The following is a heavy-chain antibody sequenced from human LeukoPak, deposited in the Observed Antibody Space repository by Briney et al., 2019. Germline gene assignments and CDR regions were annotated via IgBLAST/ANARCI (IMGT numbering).Heavy chain of an antibody. J-gene: IGHJ5*02. CDR1: AFTFSNIG. CDR3: TKMYDSWTGYFDNWFDH. CDR2: IRGSGGST. Sequence: GGSLTLSCAASAFTFSNIGMSWVRQSPGKGLEWVSSIRGSGGSTYYADSVKGRFRISRDNSKNTLFLQMNSLRAEETAVYYCTKMYDSWTGYFDNWFDHWGQGILVTVSS. V-gene: IGHV3-23*01. D-gene: IGHD3/OR15-3a*01.